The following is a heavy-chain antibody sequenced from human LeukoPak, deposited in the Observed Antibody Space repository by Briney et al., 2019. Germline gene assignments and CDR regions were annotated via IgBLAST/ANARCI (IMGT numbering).Heavy chain of an antibody. D-gene: IGHD2-15*01. CDR2: MSPNSGNT. CDR1: GYTFTSYD. CDR3: ARGSFSRWTTQSYFDY. Sequence: ASVKVSCKASGYTFTSYDMYWLRQAPGQGPEWMGWMSPNSGNTGSAQRFQGRVTMTRDTSMSSAYMELSNLRPEDTAVYYCARGSFSRWTTQSYFDYWGQGTLVTVSS. V-gene: IGHV1-8*01. J-gene: IGHJ4*02.